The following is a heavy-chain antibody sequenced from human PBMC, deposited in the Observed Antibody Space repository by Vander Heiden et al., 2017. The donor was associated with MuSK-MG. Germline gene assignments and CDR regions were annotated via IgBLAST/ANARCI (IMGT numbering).Heavy chain of an antibody. V-gene: IGHV3-72*01. Sequence: EVQLVESGGGLVQPGGSLRLSCAASGFTFSDHYMDWVRQAPGKGLEWVGRSRNKANSYTTDDAASVKGRFTISRDDSKNSLYLKMKSLKTEDTAVYDGGTDQGGRVDYWGQGTMVTVYS. CDR1: GFTFSDHY. CDR3: GTDQGGRVDY. D-gene: IGHD1-26*01. J-gene: IGHJ4*02. CDR2: SRNKANSYTT.